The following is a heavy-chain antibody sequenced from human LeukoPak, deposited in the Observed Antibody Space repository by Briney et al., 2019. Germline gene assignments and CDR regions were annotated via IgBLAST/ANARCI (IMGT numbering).Heavy chain of an antibody. CDR2: ISSSSSYI. CDR1: GFTFSSYS. D-gene: IGHD5-18*01. J-gene: IGHJ3*02. V-gene: IGHV3-21*04. CDR3: AKGSRIQLWPGAGVNDAFDI. Sequence: PGGSLRLSCAASGFTFSSYSMNWARQAPGKGLEWVSSISSSSSYIYYADSVKGRFTISRDNAKNSLYLQMNSLRAEDMALYYCAKGSRIQLWPGAGVNDAFDIWGQGTMVTVSS.